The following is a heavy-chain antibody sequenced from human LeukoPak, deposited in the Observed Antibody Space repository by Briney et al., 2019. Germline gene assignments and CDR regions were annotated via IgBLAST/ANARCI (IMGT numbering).Heavy chain of an antibody. D-gene: IGHD4-11*01. CDR2: IYHSGST. CDR1: GGSISSGGYY. J-gene: IGHJ4*02. Sequence: PSETLSLTCTVSGGSISSGGYYWSWIRQPPGKGLEWIGYIYHSGSTYYNPSLKSRVTISVDRSKNQFSLKLSSVTAADTAVYYCAREMVGDYSNYHFDYWGQGTLVTVSS. V-gene: IGHV4-30-2*01. CDR3: AREMVGDYSNYHFDY.